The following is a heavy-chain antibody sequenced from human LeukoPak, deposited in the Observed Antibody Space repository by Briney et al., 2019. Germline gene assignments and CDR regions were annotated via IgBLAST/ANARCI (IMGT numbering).Heavy chain of an antibody. CDR3: AKRKDVTMVRGVMRGGAWAGSRHFARVLYY. J-gene: IGHJ4*02. V-gene: IGHV4-34*01. D-gene: IGHD3-10*01. CDR1: GGSFSGYN. CDR2: INDSGST. Sequence: SETLSLTCAASGGSFSGYNWSWIRQPPGKGLEWIGEINDSGSTNYTPSLESRVTISLDTSKNQFPLMLSSVTAADTAVVYFAKRKDVTMVRGVMRGGAWAGSRHFARVLYYCGQGTLVTVSS.